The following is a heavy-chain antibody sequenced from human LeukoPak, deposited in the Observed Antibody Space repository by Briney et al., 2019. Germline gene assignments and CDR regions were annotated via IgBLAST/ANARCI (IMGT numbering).Heavy chain of an antibody. D-gene: IGHD6-13*01. J-gene: IGHJ3*02. CDR3: ARDQRQQLTRHLHDAFDI. Sequence: GGAMIFSCAAAGGSFSSCALSWFRQEPGEGRVGVSVIYSGGSTYYADSVKGRFTISRDNSKNTLYLQMNSLRAEDTAVYYCARDQRQQLTRHLHDAFDIWGQGTMVTVSS. CDR1: GGSFSSCA. V-gene: IGHV3-53*01. CDR2: IYSGGST.